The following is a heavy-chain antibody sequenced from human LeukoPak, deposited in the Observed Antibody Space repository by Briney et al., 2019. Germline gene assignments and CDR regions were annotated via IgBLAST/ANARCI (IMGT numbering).Heavy chain of an antibody. V-gene: IGHV1-18*01. Sequence: ASVKVSCKASGYTFTSYGISWVRQAPGQGLEWMGWISAYNGNTNYAQKLQGRVTMTTDTSTSTAYMELRSLRSDDTAVYYCAREEDWNLKYYYCGMDVWGQGTTVTVSS. D-gene: IGHD1-7*01. CDR1: GYTFTSYG. J-gene: IGHJ6*02. CDR2: ISAYNGNT. CDR3: AREEDWNLKYYYCGMDV.